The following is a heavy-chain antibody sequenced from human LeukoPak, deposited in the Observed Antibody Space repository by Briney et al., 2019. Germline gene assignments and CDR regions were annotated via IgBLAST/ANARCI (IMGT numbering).Heavy chain of an antibody. V-gene: IGHV4-39*01. CDR3: VRRATYCSGGSCYLYYFDY. CDR1: GGSISSSNYY. Sequence: SETLSLTCTVSGGSISSSNYYWGWIRQPPGKGLEWIGSIYYSGSTYYNPSLKSRVTIFVDTSKNQFSLKLSSVTAADTAVYYCVRRATYCSGGSCYLYYFDYWGQGTLVTVSS. CDR2: IYYSGST. J-gene: IGHJ4*02. D-gene: IGHD2-15*01.